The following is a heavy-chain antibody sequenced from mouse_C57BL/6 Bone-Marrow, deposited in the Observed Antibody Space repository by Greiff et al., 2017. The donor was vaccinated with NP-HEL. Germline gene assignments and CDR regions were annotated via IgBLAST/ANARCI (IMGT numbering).Heavy chain of an antibody. CDR2: IYPRSGNT. V-gene: IGHV1-81*01. D-gene: IGHD2-4*01. CDR1: GYTFTSYG. Sequence: QVQLQQSGAELARPGASVKLSCKASGYTFTSYGISWVKQRTGQGLEWIGEIYPRSGNTYYNEKFQGKATLTADKSSSTAYMELRSLTSEDSAVYFCARVRLRCCAMDYWGQGTSVTVSS. J-gene: IGHJ4*01. CDR3: ARVRLRCCAMDY.